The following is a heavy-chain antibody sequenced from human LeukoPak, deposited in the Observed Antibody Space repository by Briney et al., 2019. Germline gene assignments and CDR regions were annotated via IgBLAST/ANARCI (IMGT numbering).Heavy chain of an antibody. CDR3: SGRDSSRSPRAY. CDR2: INPDGNEK. V-gene: IGHV3-7*01. D-gene: IGHD6-13*01. Sequence: GGSLRLSCAASGLTFTDFWMNWVRLAPGRGPEWLANINPDGNEKYYVDSVKGRFAMSRDNAKNEVYLEMNSLRAEDTGVYYCSGRDSSRSPRAYWGKGTLVSVSS. J-gene: IGHJ4*02. CDR1: GLTFTDFW.